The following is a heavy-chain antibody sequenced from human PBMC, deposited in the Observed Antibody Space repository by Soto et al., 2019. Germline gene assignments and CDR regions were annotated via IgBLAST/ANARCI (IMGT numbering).Heavy chain of an antibody. Sequence: SETLSLTCTVSGGSTSSDNYRSWIRQPPGKGLEWIGHIYYNGNTDYNPSLKSRLAISIDTSKNQFSLKLSSVTAADTAVYFCAREGGESSDGLYYFDSWGQGSLVTVSS. CDR1: GGSTSSDNY. J-gene: IGHJ4*02. CDR3: AREGGESSDGLYYFDS. V-gene: IGHV4-30-4*01. D-gene: IGHD3-16*01. CDR2: IYYNGNT.